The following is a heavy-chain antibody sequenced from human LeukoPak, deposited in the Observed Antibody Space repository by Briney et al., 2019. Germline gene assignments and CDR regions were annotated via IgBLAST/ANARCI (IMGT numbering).Heavy chain of an antibody. CDR3: ATKKGVVAVAGTFDY. V-gene: IGHV3-21*01. Sequence: GGSLRLSCTASGFTFSSYTMNWVRQAPGKGLEWVASISSSSTYMYNADSVKGRFTISRDNAKNSLYLQMSSLRAEDTAVYYCATKKGVVAVAGTFDYWGQGTLVTVSS. CDR1: GFTFSSYT. D-gene: IGHD6-19*01. CDR2: ISSSSTYM. J-gene: IGHJ4*02.